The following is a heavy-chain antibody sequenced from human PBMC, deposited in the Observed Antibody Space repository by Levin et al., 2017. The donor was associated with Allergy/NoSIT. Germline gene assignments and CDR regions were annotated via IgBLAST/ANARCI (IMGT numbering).Heavy chain of an antibody. CDR2: ISYDGSNK. CDR1: GFTFSNYG. V-gene: IGHV3-30*18. CDR3: AKVRPRYFDWLELGY. D-gene: IGHD3-9*01. J-gene: IGHJ4*02. Sequence: GGSLRLSCAASGFTFSNYGMHWVRQAPGKGLEWVALISYDGSNKYYADSVEGRFTISRDNSKNTQYLQMNSLRAEDTAVYYCAKVRPRYFDWLELGYWGQGTLVTVSS.